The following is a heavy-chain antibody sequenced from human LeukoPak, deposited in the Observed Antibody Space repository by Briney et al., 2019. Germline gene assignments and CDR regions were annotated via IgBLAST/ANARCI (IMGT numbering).Heavy chain of an antibody. Sequence: PSETLSLTCAVYGGSFSGYYWSWIRQPPGKGLEWIGEINHSGSTNYNPSLKSRVTISVDTSKNQFSLKLSSVTAADTAVYYCARDDDFWSGYWDYWGQGTLVTVSS. D-gene: IGHD3-3*01. J-gene: IGHJ4*02. CDR3: ARDDDFWSGYWDY. CDR2: INHSGST. CDR1: GGSFSGYY. V-gene: IGHV4-34*01.